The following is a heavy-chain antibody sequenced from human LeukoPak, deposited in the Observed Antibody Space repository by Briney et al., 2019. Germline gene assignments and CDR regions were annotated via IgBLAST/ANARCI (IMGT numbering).Heavy chain of an antibody. Sequence: PSETLSLTCTVSGGSVSSGSYYWSWIRQPPGKGLEWIGYIYYSGSTNYNPSLKSRVTISVDTSKNQFSLKLSSVTAADTAVYYCARILIAAAAPFDYWGQGTLVTVSS. CDR2: IYYSGST. CDR3: ARILIAAAAPFDY. J-gene: IGHJ4*02. V-gene: IGHV4-61*01. D-gene: IGHD6-13*01. CDR1: GGSVSSGSYY.